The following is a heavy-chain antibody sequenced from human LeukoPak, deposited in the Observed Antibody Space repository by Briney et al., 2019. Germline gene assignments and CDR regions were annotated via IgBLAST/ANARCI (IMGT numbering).Heavy chain of an antibody. V-gene: IGHV4-34*01. J-gene: IGHJ4*02. CDR3: ATKLSSGWYYFDY. Sequence: SETLSLTCAVYVGSFSGYYWSWIRQPPGKGLEWIGEINHSGSTNYNPSLKSRVTISVDTSKNQFSLKLSSVTAADTAVYYCATKLSSGWYYFDYWGQGTLVTVSS. D-gene: IGHD6-19*01. CDR2: INHSGST. CDR1: VGSFSGYY.